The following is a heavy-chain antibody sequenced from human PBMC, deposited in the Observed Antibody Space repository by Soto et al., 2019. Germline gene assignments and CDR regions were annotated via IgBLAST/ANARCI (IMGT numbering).Heavy chain of an antibody. CDR1: GITISNYP. D-gene: IGHD2-21*01. CDR2: ISGSGDRT. J-gene: IGHJ4*02. V-gene: IGHV3-23*01. Sequence: EVQLLESGGCLVQPGGSLRLSCAASGITISNYPMSWVRQAPGKGRDWVSGISGSGDRTYYADSAKGRFTNSKDISKNSLSLQLDSLGVENTAVYFCVKDDGGDPSTAPHWGRGTLVTVSS. CDR3: VKDDGGDPSTAPH.